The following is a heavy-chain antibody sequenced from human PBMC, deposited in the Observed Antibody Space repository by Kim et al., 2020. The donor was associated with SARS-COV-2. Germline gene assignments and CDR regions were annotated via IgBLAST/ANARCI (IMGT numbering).Heavy chain of an antibody. CDR1: GFTFSSYA. J-gene: IGHJ6*02. V-gene: IGHV3-23*01. Sequence: GGSLRLSCAASGFTFSSYAMSWVRQAPGKGLEWVSAISGSGGSTYYADSVKGRFTISRDNSKNTLYLQMNSLRAEDTAVYYCAKDGCRVVGAATCGMDVWGQGTTVTVSS. CDR3: AKDGCRVVGAATCGMDV. CDR2: ISGSGGST. D-gene: IGHD2-15*01.